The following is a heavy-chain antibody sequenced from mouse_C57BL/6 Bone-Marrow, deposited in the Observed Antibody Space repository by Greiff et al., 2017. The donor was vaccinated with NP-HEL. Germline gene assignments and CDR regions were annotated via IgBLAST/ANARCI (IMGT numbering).Heavy chain of an antibody. D-gene: IGHD4-1*01. Sequence: EVKLQESGPGLVKPSQSLSLTCSVTGYSITSGYYWNWIRQFPGNKLEWMGYISYDGSNNYNPSLKNRISITRDTSKNQFCLKLNSVTTEDTATYYCARLGRDYYYAMDYWGQGTSVTVSS. J-gene: IGHJ4*01. V-gene: IGHV3-6*01. CDR2: ISYDGSN. CDR1: GYSITSGYY. CDR3: ARLGRDYYYAMDY.